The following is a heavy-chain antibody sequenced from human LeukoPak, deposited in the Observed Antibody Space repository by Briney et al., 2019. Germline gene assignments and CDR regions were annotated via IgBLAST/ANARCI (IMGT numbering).Heavy chain of an antibody. V-gene: IGHV3-13*01. CDR1: GFTFSSYD. D-gene: IGHD4-17*01. CDR3: ARGGDYAAFDI. J-gene: IGHJ3*02. Sequence: PGGSLRLSCAASGFTFSSYDVHWVRQATGKGLEWVSAIGTAGDTYYPGSVKGRFTISRENAKNSLYLQMNSLRAGDTAVYYCARGGDYAAFDIWGQGTMVTVSS. CDR2: IGTAGDT.